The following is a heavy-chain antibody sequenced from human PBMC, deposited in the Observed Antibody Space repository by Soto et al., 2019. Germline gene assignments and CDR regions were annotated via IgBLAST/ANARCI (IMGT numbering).Heavy chain of an antibody. CDR1: GFNLSSSG. V-gene: IGHV3-33*03. Sequence: QVQLVQSGGGGVQPGKSLRLSCAASGFNLSSSGMHWVRQAPGKGLEWVAVFGYDGSRKSYADSVKGRFTISRDDSKNTLYLQLTSLRAEDTAVYYCAIAWNSLYNSFDCWGQGTLVTVSS. CDR3: AIAWNSLYNSFDC. CDR2: FGYDGSRK. D-gene: IGHD1-1*01. J-gene: IGHJ4*02.